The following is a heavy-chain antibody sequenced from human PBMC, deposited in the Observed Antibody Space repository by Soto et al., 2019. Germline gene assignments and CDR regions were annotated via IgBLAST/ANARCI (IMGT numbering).Heavy chain of an antibody. J-gene: IGHJ6*02. Sequence: SVKVSCKASGGTFSSYAISWLRQAPGQGLEWMGGIIPIFGTANYAQKFQGRVTITADESTSTAYMELSSLRSEDTAVYYCARGPTTEGYYYYYGMDVWGQGTTVTVSS. D-gene: IGHD1-26*01. CDR1: GGTFSSYA. V-gene: IGHV1-69*13. CDR3: ARGPTTEGYYYYYGMDV. CDR2: IIPIFGTA.